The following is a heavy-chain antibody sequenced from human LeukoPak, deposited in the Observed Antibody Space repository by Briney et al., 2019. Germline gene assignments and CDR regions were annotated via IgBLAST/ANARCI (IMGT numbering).Heavy chain of an antibody. Sequence: QSGGSLRLSCAASGFTFSSYWMHWVRQVPGQGLVWVSHIDGDGRIAHYGDSVKGRFTISRDDAKNTVYLQMDSLRAEDTAVYYRARDSPRTGPWGQGILVIVSS. V-gene: IGHV3-74*01. D-gene: IGHD1-1*01. CDR3: ARDSPRTGP. J-gene: IGHJ5*02. CDR1: GFTFSSYW. CDR2: IDGDGRIA.